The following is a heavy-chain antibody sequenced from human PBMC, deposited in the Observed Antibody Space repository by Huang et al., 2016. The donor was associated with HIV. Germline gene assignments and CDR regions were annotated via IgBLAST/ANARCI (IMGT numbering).Heavy chain of an antibody. CDR3: ARGVRNSNRGFDI. D-gene: IGHD5-18*01. CDR1: GCPVSRFS. Sequence: QVQLVQSVAELNQSVSSVMLSCKASGCPVSRFSFPWVRQAPGPVLAWMGVTIPLHDETDLAQKFRGRVTLPADEPTLTAFRGLGGLTSQDTAVYYWARGVRNSNRGFDIWGQGTLVTVS. V-gene: IGHV1-69*10. J-gene: IGHJ4*02. CDR2: TIPLHDET.